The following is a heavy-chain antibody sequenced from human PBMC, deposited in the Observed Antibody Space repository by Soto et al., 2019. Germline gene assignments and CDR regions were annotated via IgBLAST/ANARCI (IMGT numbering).Heavy chain of an antibody. CDR3: ARDGPLSYSSGWYPDAFDI. CDR2: ISAYNGNT. V-gene: IGHV1-18*01. D-gene: IGHD6-19*01. Sequence: GASVKVSCKASGYTFTSYGISWVRQAPGQGLEWMGWISAYNGNTNYAQKLQGRVTITTDTSASTAYMELRSLRSDDTAVYYCARDGPLSYSSGWYPDAFDIWGQGTMVTVSS. J-gene: IGHJ3*02. CDR1: GYTFTSYG.